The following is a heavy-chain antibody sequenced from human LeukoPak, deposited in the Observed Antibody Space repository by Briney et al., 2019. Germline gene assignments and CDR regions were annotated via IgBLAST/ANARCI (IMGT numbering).Heavy chain of an antibody. CDR1: GYTFTGYY. V-gene: IGHV1-2*04. CDR3: ARDGDEYSSGWSFDY. D-gene: IGHD6-19*01. J-gene: IGHJ4*02. CDR2: INPNSGGT. Sequence: ASVKVSCKASGYTFTGYYMHRVRQAPGQGLEWMGWINPNSGGTNYAQKFQGWVTMTRDTSISTAYMELSRLRSDDTAVYCCARDGDEYSSGWSFDYWGQGTLVTVSS.